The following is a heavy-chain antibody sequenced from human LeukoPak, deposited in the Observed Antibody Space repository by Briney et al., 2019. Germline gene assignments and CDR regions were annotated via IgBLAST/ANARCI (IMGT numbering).Heavy chain of an antibody. J-gene: IGHJ4*02. CDR2: IRNDGSNK. V-gene: IGHV3-30*02. CDR3: AKDHGGHLFDY. Sequence: GGSLRLSCAASGFTFSSYGMHWVRQAPGKGLEWVSFIRNDGSNKYYADSVKGRFTISRDNSKNTLYLQVNSLRAEDTAVYYCAKDHGGHLFDYWGQGTLVTVSS. CDR1: GFTFSSYG. D-gene: IGHD4-23*01.